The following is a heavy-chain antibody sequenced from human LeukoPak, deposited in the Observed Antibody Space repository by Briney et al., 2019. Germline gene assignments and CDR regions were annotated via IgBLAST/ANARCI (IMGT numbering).Heavy chain of an antibody. J-gene: IGHJ5*02. Sequence: SETLSLTCTVSGGSISSYYWSWIRQPAGKGLEWIGRIYTSRSTNYNPSLKSRVTMSVDTSKNQFSLKLSSVTAADTAVYYCARDRPKYSSGWYYHTTGQFDPWGQGTLVTVSS. V-gene: IGHV4-4*07. D-gene: IGHD6-19*01. CDR3: ARDRPKYSSGWYYHTTGQFDP. CDR2: IYTSRST. CDR1: GGSISSYY.